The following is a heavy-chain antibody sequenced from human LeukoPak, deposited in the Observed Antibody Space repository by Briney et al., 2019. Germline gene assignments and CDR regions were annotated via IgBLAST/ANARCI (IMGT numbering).Heavy chain of an antibody. D-gene: IGHD2-15*01. CDR2: ISYDGSNK. Sequence: GGSLRLSCAASGFTFSSYAMHWVRQAPGKGLEWVALISYDGSNKYYADSVKGRFTISRDNSKNTLYLQMDSLRAEDTAVYYCAKERGCSIGSCARIPDYWGQGILVTVSS. V-gene: IGHV3-30*04. CDR3: AKERGCSIGSCARIPDY. J-gene: IGHJ4*02. CDR1: GFTFSSYA.